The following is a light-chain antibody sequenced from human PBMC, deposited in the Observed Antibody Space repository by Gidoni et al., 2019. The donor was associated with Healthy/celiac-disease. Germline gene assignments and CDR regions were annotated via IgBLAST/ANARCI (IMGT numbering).Light chain of an antibody. CDR2: GAS. J-gene: IGKJ5*01. CDR3: QQYGSSLIT. Sequence: ELALTQSQGTLSLSPGERATLSCRASQSVSSSYLAWYQQKPGQAPRLLTYGASSRATGIPDRFSGSWSGTVFPLTISRLDPEDFALYYFQQYGSSLITFGQGTRLEIK. CDR1: QSVSSSY. V-gene: IGKV3-20*01.